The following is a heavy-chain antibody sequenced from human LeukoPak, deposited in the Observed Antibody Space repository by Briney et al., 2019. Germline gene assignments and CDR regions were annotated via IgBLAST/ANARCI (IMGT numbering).Heavy chain of an antibody. CDR2: IWYDGSNK. J-gene: IGHJ4*02. D-gene: IGHD3-10*01. V-gene: IGHV3-33*01. Sequence: GRSLRLSCAASGFTFSSYGMHWVRQAPGKGLEWVAVIWYDGSNKYYADSVKGRFTISRDNSKNTLYLQMNSLRAEDTAVYYCARAMVRGVSTSYYFDYWGQGTLVTVSS. CDR1: GFTFSSYG. CDR3: ARAMVRGVSTSYYFDY.